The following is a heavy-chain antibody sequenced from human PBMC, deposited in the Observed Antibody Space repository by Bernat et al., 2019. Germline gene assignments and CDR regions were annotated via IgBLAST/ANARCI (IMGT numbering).Heavy chain of an antibody. J-gene: IGHJ4*02. CDR3: AKDGFDSSGHTPDY. CDR2: ISYDGSNK. D-gene: IGHD3-22*01. CDR1: GFTFSSYG. V-gene: IGHV3-30*18. Sequence: QVQLVESGGGVVQPGRSLRLSCAASGFTFSSYGMHWVRQAPGKGLEWVAVISYDGSNKYYADSVKGRFTISRDNSKNTLYLRMNSLRAEDTDVYYCAKDGFDSSGHTPDYWGQGTLVTVSS.